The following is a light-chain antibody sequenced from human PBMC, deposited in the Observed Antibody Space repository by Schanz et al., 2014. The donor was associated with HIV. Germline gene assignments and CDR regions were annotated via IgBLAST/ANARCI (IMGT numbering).Light chain of an antibody. CDR3: QQCSSWPGT. Sequence: EIVLTQSPGTLSLSPGERATLSCRASQSVSSTYFAWYQQKPGQAPRLLIYGASSRATGIPDRFSGSGSGTDFTLTISSLEPEDFAVYYCQQCSSWPGTFGQGTKVEIK. CDR2: GAS. J-gene: IGKJ1*01. CDR1: QSVSSTY. V-gene: IGKV3D-20*02.